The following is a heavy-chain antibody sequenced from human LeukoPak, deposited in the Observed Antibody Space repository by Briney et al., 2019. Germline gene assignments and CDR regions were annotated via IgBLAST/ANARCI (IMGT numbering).Heavy chain of an antibody. V-gene: IGHV1-18*01. CDR3: AREGGYSSGWFTYYGMDV. CDR1: GYTFTSYG. CDR2: ISAYNGNT. Sequence: ASVKVSCKASGYTFTSYGISWVRQAPGQGLEWMGWISAYNGNTNYAQKLQGRVTMTTDTSTSTAYMELRSLRSDHTAVYYCAREGGYSSGWFTYYGMDVWGQGTTVTVSS. D-gene: IGHD6-19*01. J-gene: IGHJ6*02.